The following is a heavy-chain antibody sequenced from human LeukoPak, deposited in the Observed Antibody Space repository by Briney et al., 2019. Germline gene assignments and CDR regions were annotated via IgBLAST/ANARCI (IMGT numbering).Heavy chain of an antibody. V-gene: IGHV3-74*01. J-gene: IGHJ4*02. D-gene: IGHD2-15*01. CDR2: IASDGAIT. Sequence: PGGSLRLSCAASGFTFSRYWMHWIRQAPGKGLVWVSRIASDGAITNYADSVKGRFTISRASAKNTLYLQMNSLSAEDTAVYYCVAGGVGNFDYWGQGTLVTVSS. CDR3: VAGGVGNFDY. CDR1: GFTFSRYW.